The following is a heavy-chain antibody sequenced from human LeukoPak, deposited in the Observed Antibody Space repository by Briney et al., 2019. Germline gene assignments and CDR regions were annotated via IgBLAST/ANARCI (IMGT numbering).Heavy chain of an antibody. CDR2: INPEATTI. CDR1: GFSFSPYW. D-gene: IGHD3-9*01. CDR3: AGDFTGYNDQ. Sequence: PGGSLRLSCGASGFSFSPYWVHWVRQAPGKGLVWVSRINPEATTINYADSVKGRFTVSRDNAKNTLYLQMNSLRAEDTGVYYCAGDFTGYNDQWGQGTLVTVSS. V-gene: IGHV3-74*01. J-gene: IGHJ4*02.